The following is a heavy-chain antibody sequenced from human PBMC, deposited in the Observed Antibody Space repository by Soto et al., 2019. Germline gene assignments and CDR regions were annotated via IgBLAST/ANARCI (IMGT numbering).Heavy chain of an antibody. Sequence: QITLKESGPTLVKPTQTLTLTCTFSGFSLSTSGVGVGWIRQPPGKALEWLALIYWDDDKRYSPSLTSRLTITKDTSKNQVVLTMTNMDPVDTATYYCAHVLVVVANYGMDVWGQGTTGTVSS. V-gene: IGHV2-5*02. J-gene: IGHJ6*02. D-gene: IGHD2-15*01. CDR1: GFSLSTSGVG. CDR2: IYWDDDK. CDR3: AHVLVVVANYGMDV.